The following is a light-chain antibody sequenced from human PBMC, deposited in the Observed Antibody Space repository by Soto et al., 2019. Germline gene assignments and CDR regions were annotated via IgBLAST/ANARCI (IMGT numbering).Light chain of an antibody. J-gene: IGKJ5*01. CDR3: QQRSNWPPT. V-gene: IGKV3-11*01. CDR2: DAS. Sequence: EIVFTQSPATLSLSPGERATLSCRASQSVRSYLAWYRQKPGQAPRLLIYDASNRETGIPARFSGSGSGPECTRPISSLEPEDVEVYSCQQRSNWPPTFGQGTRLEIK. CDR1: QSVRSY.